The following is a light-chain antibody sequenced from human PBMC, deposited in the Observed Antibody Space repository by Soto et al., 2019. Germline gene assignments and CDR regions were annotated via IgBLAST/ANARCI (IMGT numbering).Light chain of an antibody. CDR3: QQFIDYPLT. CDR1: QGLSSA. Sequence: AIQLTQSPSSLSASVGDRVTISCWASQGLSSALVWYQQKPGKPPKLLIYDASTLENEVPARFSGSGSGTDFTLTISRLQPEDVGIYYCQQFIDYPLTFGGGTTVDI. V-gene: IGKV1D-13*01. CDR2: DAS. J-gene: IGKJ4*01.